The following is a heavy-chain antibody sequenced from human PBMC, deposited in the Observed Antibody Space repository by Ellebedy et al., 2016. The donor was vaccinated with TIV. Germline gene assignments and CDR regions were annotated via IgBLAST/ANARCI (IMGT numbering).Heavy chain of an antibody. CDR2: IYYSGST. V-gene: IGHV4-31*03. CDR1: GGSISSGGYY. D-gene: IGHD3-10*01. Sequence: SETLSLTXTVSGGSISSGGYYWSWIRQHPGKGLEWIGYIYYSGSTYYNPSLKSRVTISVDTSKNQFSLKLSSVTAADTAVYYCARAQDYYGSGRWRYWFDPWGQGTLVTVSS. CDR3: ARAQDYYGSGRWRYWFDP. J-gene: IGHJ5*02.